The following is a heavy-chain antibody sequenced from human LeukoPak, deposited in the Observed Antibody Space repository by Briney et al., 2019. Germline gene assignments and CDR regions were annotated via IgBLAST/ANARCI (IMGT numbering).Heavy chain of an antibody. CDR1: GFTFSDYY. Sequence: GSLRLSCAASGFTFSDYYMSWIRQAPGKGLEWVSYISSSGSTIYYADSVKGRFTISGDNAKNSLYLQMNSLRAEDTAIYYCAKRSLSGSYLGFDYWGQGTLVTVSS. D-gene: IGHD1-26*01. CDR3: AKRSLSGSYLGFDY. J-gene: IGHJ4*02. CDR2: ISSSGSTI. V-gene: IGHV3-11*01.